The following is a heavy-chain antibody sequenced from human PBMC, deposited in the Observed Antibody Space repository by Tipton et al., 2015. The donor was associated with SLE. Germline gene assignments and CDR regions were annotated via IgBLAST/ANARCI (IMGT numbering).Heavy chain of an antibody. CDR2: IYYSGST. Sequence: TLSLTCTVSGGSISSSSYYWGWIRQPPGKGLEWIGSIYYSGSTYYNPSLKSRVTISVDTSKNQFSLKLSSVTAADTAVYYCAGSGWPGDYWGQGTLVTVSS. D-gene: IGHD6-19*01. CDR3: AGSGWPGDY. CDR1: GGSISSSSYY. V-gene: IGHV4-39*07. J-gene: IGHJ4*02.